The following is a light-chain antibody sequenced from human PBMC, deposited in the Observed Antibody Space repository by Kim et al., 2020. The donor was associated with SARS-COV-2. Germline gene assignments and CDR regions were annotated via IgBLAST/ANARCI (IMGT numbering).Light chain of an antibody. J-gene: IGKJ1*01. CDR1: QDIGNS. CDR3: QKYNSAPWT. CDR2: AAS. V-gene: IGKV1-27*01. Sequence: DIQMTQSPSSLSASVGDRVTITCRASQDIGNSLAWYQQKPGTVPKVLIYAASTLQSGVPSRFSGSGSGTEFTLTIGSLQTEDVATYYCQKYNSAPWTFGRGTKVDIK.